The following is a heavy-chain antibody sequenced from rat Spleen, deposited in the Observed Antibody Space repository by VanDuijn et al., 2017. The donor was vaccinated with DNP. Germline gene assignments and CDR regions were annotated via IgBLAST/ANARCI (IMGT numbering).Heavy chain of an antibody. J-gene: IGHJ3*01. D-gene: IGHD1-11*01. CDR1: GFTFNNSD. CDR3: ATDFYGGYIDLPPFAY. V-gene: IGHV5-25*01. Sequence: EVQLVESGGGLVQPGRSMKLSCGASGFTFNNSDMAWVRQAPTKGLEWVASISSSDGTTYYRDSVKGRFTVSRENAKSTLYLQMDSLRSEDTATYYCATDFYGGYIDLPPFAYWGQGIVVTVSS. CDR2: ISSSDGTT.